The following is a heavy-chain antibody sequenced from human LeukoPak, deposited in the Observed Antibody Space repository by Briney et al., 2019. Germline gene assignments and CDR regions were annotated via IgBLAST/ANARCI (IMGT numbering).Heavy chain of an antibody. CDR1: GYTFTGYY. J-gene: IGHJ4*02. CDR2: INPNSGGT. V-gene: IGHV1-2*02. CDR3: ARDYYYDRGRFDY. Sequence: ASVKVSCKASGYTFTGYYMHWVRQAPGQGLEWMGWINPNSGGTNYAQKFQGRVTMTRDTSISTAYMELSSLRSEDTAVYYCARDYYYDRGRFDYWGQGTLVTVSS. D-gene: IGHD3-22*01.